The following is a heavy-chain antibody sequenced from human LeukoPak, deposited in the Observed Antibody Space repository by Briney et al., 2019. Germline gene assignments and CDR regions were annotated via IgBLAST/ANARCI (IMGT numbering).Heavy chain of an antibody. Sequence: ASVKVSCKASGYTFTGYYMHWVRQAPGQGLEWMGRINPNSGGTNYAQKFQGRVTMTRDTSISTAYMELSRLRSDDTAVYYCARDRSADIVVVPAAKGSYYYYMDVWGKGTTVTVSS. CDR1: GYTFTGYY. CDR2: INPNSGGT. V-gene: IGHV1-2*06. CDR3: ARDRSADIVVVPAAKGSYYYYMDV. D-gene: IGHD2-2*01. J-gene: IGHJ6*03.